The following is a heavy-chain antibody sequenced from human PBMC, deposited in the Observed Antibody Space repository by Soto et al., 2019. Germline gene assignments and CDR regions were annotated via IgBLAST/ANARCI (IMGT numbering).Heavy chain of an antibody. CDR2: INHSGST. V-gene: IGHV4-34*01. Sequence: SETLSLTCAVYGGSFIGYYWSWIRQPPGKGLEWIGEINHSGSTNYNPSLKSRVTISVDTSKNQFSLKLSSVTAADTAVYYCARARAYSSSFGYGNWFDPWGQGTLVTVSS. D-gene: IGHD6-6*01. CDR1: GGSFIGYY. J-gene: IGHJ5*02. CDR3: ARARAYSSSFGYGNWFDP.